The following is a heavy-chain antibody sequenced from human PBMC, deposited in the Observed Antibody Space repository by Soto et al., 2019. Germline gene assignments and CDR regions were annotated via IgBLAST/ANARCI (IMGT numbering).Heavy chain of an antibody. CDR2: IRTKTNSNAA. CDR1: GFTFSDST. CDR3: AGDGDSTTGFEY. D-gene: IGHD4-17*01. V-gene: IGHV3-73*01. Sequence: PGGSLRLSCAASGFTFSDSTIHWVRQASGKGLEWIGRIRTKTNSNAAAYSASLEGRFTISRDDSKNTAYLQMNSLKTDDTAVYYCAGDGDSTTGFEYWGQGTLVTVSS. J-gene: IGHJ4*02.